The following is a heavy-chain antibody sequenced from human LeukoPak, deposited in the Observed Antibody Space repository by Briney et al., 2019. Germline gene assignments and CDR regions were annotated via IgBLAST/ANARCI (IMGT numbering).Heavy chain of an antibody. CDR3: ARHDAFNTAGGDWYFDL. CDR1: GGSISSYY. D-gene: IGHD5-18*01. V-gene: IGHV4-59*08. CDR2: IYYSGST. J-gene: IGHJ2*01. Sequence: ASETLSLTYTVSGGSISSYYWSWIRQPPGKGLEWIGYIYYSGSTNYNPSLKSRVTISVDTSKNQFSLKLSSVTAADTAVYYCARHDAFNTAGGDWYFDLWGRGTLVTVSS.